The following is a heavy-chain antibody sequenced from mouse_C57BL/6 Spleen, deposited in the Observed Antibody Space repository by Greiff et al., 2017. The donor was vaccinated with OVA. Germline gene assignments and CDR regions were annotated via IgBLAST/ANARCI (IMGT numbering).Heavy chain of an antibody. Sequence: QVQLQQPGAELVMPGASVKLSCKASGYTFTSYWMHWVKQRPGQGLAWIGEIDPSDSYTNYNQKFKGKSTLTVDKSSSTAYMQLSSLTSEDSAVYYCARWVTAQAPYYYAMDYWGQGTSVTVSS. J-gene: IGHJ4*01. D-gene: IGHD3-2*02. CDR1: GYTFTSYW. CDR2: IDPSDSYT. CDR3: ARWVTAQAPYYYAMDY. V-gene: IGHV1-69*01.